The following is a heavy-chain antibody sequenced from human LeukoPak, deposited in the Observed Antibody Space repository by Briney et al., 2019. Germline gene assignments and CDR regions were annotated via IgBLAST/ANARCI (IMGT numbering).Heavy chain of an antibody. CDR3: ARGSYDFWSGYYQFDY. J-gene: IGHJ4*02. CDR2: INHSGST. Sequence: SETLSLTCAVYGGSFSGYYWSWIRQPPGKGLEWIGEINHSGSTNYNPSLKSRVTISVDTSKNQFSLKLSSVTAADTAVYYCARGSYDFWSGYYQFDYWGQGTLVTVSS. CDR1: GGSFSGYY. V-gene: IGHV4-34*01. D-gene: IGHD3-3*01.